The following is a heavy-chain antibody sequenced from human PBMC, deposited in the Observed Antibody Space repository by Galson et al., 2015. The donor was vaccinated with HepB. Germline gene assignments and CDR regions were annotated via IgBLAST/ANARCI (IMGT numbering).Heavy chain of an antibody. CDR2: INPNTGGT. Sequence: CKASGYTFSAYYMHWVRQAPGQGLEWMGWINPNTGGTNHAQKFQGRVTMTRDTSISAAYMELSRLRSDDTAVYYCARGIVAPAPIDSWGQGTLVIVSA. CDR1: GYTFSAYY. D-gene: IGHD2-2*01. V-gene: IGHV1-2*02. J-gene: IGHJ4*02. CDR3: ARGIVAPAPIDS.